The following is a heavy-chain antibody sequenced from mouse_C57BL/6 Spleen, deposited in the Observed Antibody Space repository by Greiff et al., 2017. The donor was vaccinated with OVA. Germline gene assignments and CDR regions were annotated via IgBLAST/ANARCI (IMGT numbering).Heavy chain of an antibody. V-gene: IGHV1-80*01. Sequence: QVQLQQSGAELVKPGASVKISCKASGYAFSSYWMNWVKQRPGKGLEWIGQIYPGDGDTNYNGKFKGKATLTADKSSSTAYMQLSSLTSEDSAVYFCARIYYGSSPYYYAKDDWGQGTSVTVSS. D-gene: IGHD1-1*01. J-gene: IGHJ4*01. CDR2: IYPGDGDT. CDR1: GYAFSSYW. CDR3: ARIYYGSSPYYYAKDD.